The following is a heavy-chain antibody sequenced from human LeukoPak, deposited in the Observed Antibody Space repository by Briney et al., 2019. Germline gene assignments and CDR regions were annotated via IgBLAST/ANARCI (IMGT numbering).Heavy chain of an antibody. CDR2: IQSDGSST. D-gene: IGHD2-15*01. V-gene: IGHV3-74*01. Sequence: GGSLRLSCAASGVTFSDYWMNWVRQAPGKGLAWVSRIQSDGSSTDYADSVKGRFTISRDNAKNTLYLQLTSLRAEDTAVYYCARARYCSGGSCYFDSWGQGTLVTVSS. J-gene: IGHJ4*02. CDR3: ARARYCSGGSCYFDS. CDR1: GVTFSDYW.